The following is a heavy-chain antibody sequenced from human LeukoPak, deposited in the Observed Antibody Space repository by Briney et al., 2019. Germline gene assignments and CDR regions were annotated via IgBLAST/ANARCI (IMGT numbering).Heavy chain of an antibody. J-gene: IGHJ4*02. V-gene: IGHV4-39*01. CDR2: VYYSGST. Sequence: SETLSLTCTVSGGSITSSTYYWGWIRQPPGKGLEWIGTVYYSGSTYYNPSLKNRVTISVDTSKNQFSLKLSSVTAADTAVYYCARHGTYTDYWGQGILVTVSS. D-gene: IGHD1-26*01. CDR3: ARHGTYTDY. CDR1: GGSITSSTYY.